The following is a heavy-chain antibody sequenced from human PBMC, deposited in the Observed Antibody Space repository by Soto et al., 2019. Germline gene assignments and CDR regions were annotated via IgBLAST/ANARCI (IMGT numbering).Heavy chain of an antibody. CDR2: IIPIFGTA. V-gene: IGHV1-69*13. CDR1: GGTFSSYA. J-gene: IGHJ5*02. D-gene: IGHD2-2*01. Sequence: GASVKVSCKASGGTFSSYAISWVRQAPGQELEWMGGIIPIFGTANYAQKFQGRVTITADESTSTAYMELSSLRSEDTAVYYCAAQDIVVVPAAAEYNWFDPWGQGTLVTVSS. CDR3: AAQDIVVVPAAAEYNWFDP.